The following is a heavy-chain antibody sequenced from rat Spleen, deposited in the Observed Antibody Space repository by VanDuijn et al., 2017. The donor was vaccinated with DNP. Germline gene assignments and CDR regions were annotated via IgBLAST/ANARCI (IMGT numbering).Heavy chain of an antibody. V-gene: IGHV3-1*01. Sequence: EVQFQESGPGLVKSSQSLSLTCSVTGYSITSNYWAWIRKFPGNKVEWMAYISYSGTTGYNPSLKSRISITRDTSKNQFFLQLNSVTTEDTATYYCAREYPWAHYFDYWGQGVMVTVSS. D-gene: IGHD1-4*01. CDR3: AREYPWAHYFDY. CDR1: GYSITSNY. CDR2: ISYSGTT. J-gene: IGHJ2*01.